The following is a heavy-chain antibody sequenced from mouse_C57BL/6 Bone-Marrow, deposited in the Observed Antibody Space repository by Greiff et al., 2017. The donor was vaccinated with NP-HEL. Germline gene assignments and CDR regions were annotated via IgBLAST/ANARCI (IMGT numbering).Heavy chain of an antibody. CDR1: GFSLTSYG. V-gene: IGHV2-2*01. CDR2: IWSGGST. Sequence: VQLVESGPGLVQPSQSLSITCTDSGFSLTSYGVHWVRQSPGKGLEWLGVIWSGGSTDYNAAFISRLSISKDNSKSQVFFKMNSLQADDTAIYYCARNFAYWGQGTLVTVSA. CDR3: ARNFAY. J-gene: IGHJ3*01.